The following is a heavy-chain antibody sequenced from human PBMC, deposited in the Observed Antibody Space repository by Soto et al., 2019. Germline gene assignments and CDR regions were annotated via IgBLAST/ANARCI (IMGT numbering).Heavy chain of an antibody. Sequence: LRLSCAASGFTFSSYLMSWVRQAPVKGLEWVANIKQDGSEKYYVDSVKGRFTISRDNAKNSLYLQMNSLRAEDTAVYYCARDSSLRGMDVWGQGTTVTVSS. CDR1: GFTFSSYL. D-gene: IGHD6-13*01. V-gene: IGHV3-7*01. J-gene: IGHJ6*02. CDR2: IKQDGSEK. CDR3: ARDSSLRGMDV.